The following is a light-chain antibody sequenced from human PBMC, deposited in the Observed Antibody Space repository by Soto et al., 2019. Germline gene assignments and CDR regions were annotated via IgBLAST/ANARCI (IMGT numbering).Light chain of an antibody. CDR1: QSIGRA. J-gene: IGKJ1*01. CDR2: ETS. CDR3: QQRDNWPWT. Sequence: DIVLTQTPVILSLSPGERVTLSCRASQSIGRALAWYQQKSGQAPRLLVYETSNRATGVAARVSGSGSGTDFTLTIRGLEPDDSAVYYCQQRDNWPWTCGQGTTVEIK. V-gene: IGKV3-11*01.